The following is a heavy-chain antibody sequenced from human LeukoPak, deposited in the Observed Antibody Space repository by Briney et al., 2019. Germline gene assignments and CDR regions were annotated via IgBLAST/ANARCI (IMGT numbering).Heavy chain of an antibody. CDR2: IYYSGNT. D-gene: IGHD3-22*01. V-gene: IGHV4-30-2*01. Sequence: SETLSLTCAVSGGSISSGGYSWNWIRQPPGKGLEWIGYIYYSGNTYYNPSLKSRVTISGDRSKNQFSLKLNSVTAADTAVYYCARGSGITSIADAFDIWGQGTMVTVSS. J-gene: IGHJ3*02. CDR3: ARGSGITSIADAFDI. CDR1: GGSISSGGYS.